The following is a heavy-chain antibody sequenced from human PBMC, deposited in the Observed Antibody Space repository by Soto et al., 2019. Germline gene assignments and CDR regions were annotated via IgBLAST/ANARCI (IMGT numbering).Heavy chain of an antibody. Sequence: GESLKISCKGSGYSFTSYWISWVRQMPGKGLEWMGRIDPSDSYTNYSPSFQGHVTISADKSISTAYLQWSSLKASDTAMYYCARTLAAGNDPTYGMDVWGQGTTVTGSS. V-gene: IGHV5-10-1*01. J-gene: IGHJ6*02. D-gene: IGHD1-1*01. CDR1: GYSFTSYW. CDR2: IDPSDSYT. CDR3: ARTLAAGNDPTYGMDV.